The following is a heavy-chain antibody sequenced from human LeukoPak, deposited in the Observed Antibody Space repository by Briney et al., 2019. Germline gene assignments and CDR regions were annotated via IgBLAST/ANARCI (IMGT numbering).Heavy chain of an antibody. D-gene: IGHD3-10*01. Sequence: ASVKVSCKASGYTFTSYAMHWVRQAPGQRREWMGWINACNGNTKYSQKFQGRGTITRDTSASTAYMELSSLRSEDTAVYYCARDQRRFGELLRGYYYYGMDVWGQGTTVTVSS. CDR1: GYTFTSYA. V-gene: IGHV1-3*01. CDR3: ARDQRRFGELLRGYYYYGMDV. CDR2: INACNGNT. J-gene: IGHJ6*02.